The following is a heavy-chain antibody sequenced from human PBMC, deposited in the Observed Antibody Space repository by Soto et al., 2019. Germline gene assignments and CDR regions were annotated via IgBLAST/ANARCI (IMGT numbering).Heavy chain of an antibody. CDR3: ATPGGPPDYYYYMDV. V-gene: IGHV3-33*01. J-gene: IGHJ6*03. CDR2: IWYDGSNK. CDR1: GFTFSSYG. Sequence: VQLVESGGGVVQPGRSLRLSCAASGFTFSSYGMHWVRQAPGKGLEWVAVIWYDGSNKYYADSVKGRFTISRDNSKNTLYLQMNSLRAEDTAVYYCATPGGPPDYYYYMDVWGKGTTVTVSS. D-gene: IGHD3-16*01.